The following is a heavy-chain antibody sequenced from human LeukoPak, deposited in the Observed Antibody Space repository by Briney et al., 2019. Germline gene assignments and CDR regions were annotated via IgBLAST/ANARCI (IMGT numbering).Heavy chain of an antibody. V-gene: IGHV4-30-2*01. CDR2: IYHSGST. CDR1: GGSISSGGYS. D-gene: IGHD3-22*01. CDR3: ARDRLGGSSGYYLDY. J-gene: IGHJ4*02. Sequence: PSETLSLTCAVSGGSISSGGYSWSWIRQPPGKGLEWIGYIYHSGSTYYNPSLKSRVTISVDRSKNQFSLKLSSVTAADTAVYYCARDRLGGSSGYYLDYWGQGTLVTVSS.